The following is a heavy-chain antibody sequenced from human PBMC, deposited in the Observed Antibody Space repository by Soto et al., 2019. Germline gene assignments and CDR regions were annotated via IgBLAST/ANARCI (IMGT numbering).Heavy chain of an antibody. D-gene: IGHD5-12*01. J-gene: IGHJ6*02. CDR2: IWYDGSSK. CDR1: GFPFSSYG. CDR3: ASIRGYSGYDAPMYSHYGLDV. Sequence: GGSLRLSCAASGFPFSSYGMHWVRQAPGKGLEWVAIIWYDGSSKYYAGCVKGRFTISRDNSKNTLYLQMNSLRAEDTAVYYCASIRGYSGYDAPMYSHYGLDVWGQGTTVTVSS. V-gene: IGHV3-33*01.